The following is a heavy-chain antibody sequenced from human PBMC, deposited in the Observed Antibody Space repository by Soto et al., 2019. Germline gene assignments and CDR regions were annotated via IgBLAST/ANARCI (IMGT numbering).Heavy chain of an antibody. CDR3: ARGLRNAIFGVVYYFDY. V-gene: IGHV3-49*03. J-gene: IGHJ4*02. CDR1: GFTFGDYA. D-gene: IGHD3-3*01. CDR2: IRSKAYTGTT. Sequence: GGSLRLSCRVSGFTFGDYAVSWFRQAPGKGLEWVGFIRSKAYTGTTNYAASVKGRVSISRDDSKSIAYLQMDSLKTEDTAVYYCARGLRNAIFGVVYYFDYWGQGTLVTVSS.